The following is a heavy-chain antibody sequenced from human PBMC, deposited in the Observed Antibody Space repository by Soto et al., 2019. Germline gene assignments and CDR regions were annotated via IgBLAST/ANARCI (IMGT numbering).Heavy chain of an antibody. D-gene: IGHD3-10*02. V-gene: IGHV3-33*01. CDR2: MWYDGSDK. CDR1: GFPFSNYG. J-gene: IGHJ6*03. CDR3: ARGGRLCSPVYYYYMDV. Sequence: QVQIVESGGGVVLAGRSQSLSCSASGFPFSNYGMHWVRQAPGKGLAGVAVMWYDGSDKYYADYVKGRFSISRDNSKNTLYLQINSLRAEDTAVYYCARGGRLCSPVYYYYMDVWGEGTTVTVAS.